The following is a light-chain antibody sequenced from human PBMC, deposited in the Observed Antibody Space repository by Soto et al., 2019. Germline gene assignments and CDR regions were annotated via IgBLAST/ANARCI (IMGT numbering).Light chain of an antibody. CDR1: SSNIGSNT. CDR2: TAG. CDR3: SAWDNSLNGYV. Sequence: QSVLTQPLSASTSPGQRVTISCSGGSSNIGSNTVAWYQHLPGTAPPRLIFTAGQRPSGVPGRFSGSKSGTSASLAISGLLSEDDGDYYCSAWDNSLNGYVFGPGTKLTVL. J-gene: IGLJ1*01. V-gene: IGLV1-44*01.